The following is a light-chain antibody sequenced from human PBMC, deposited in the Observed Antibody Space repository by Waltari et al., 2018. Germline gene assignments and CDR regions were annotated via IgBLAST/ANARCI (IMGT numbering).Light chain of an antibody. CDR1: NLGDQS. J-gene: IGLJ2*01. V-gene: IGLV3-1*01. CDR3: QAWDSSTVV. Sequence: SYELPQPPSVSVSPGQTASITCSGDNLGDQSACWYQQKPGQSPVLVIYQESKRPSGIPERFSGSNSGNTATLTISGTQAMDEADYYCQAWDSSTVVFGGGTKLTVL. CDR2: QES.